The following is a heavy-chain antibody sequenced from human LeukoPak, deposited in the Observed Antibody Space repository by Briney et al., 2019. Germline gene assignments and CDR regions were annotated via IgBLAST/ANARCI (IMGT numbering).Heavy chain of an antibody. J-gene: IGHJ4*02. Sequence: SETLSLTCAVYGGSFSGYYWSWIRQPPGKGLEWIGEINHSGSTNYNPSLKSRVTISVDTSKNQFSLKLSSVTAADTAVYYCARYMVRGVVRFDYWGQGTLVTVSS. D-gene: IGHD3-10*01. CDR3: ARYMVRGVVRFDY. CDR1: GGSFSGYY. V-gene: IGHV4-34*01. CDR2: INHSGST.